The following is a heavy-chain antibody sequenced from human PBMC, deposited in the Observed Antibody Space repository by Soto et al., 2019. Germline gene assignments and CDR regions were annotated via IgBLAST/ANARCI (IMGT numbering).Heavy chain of an antibody. J-gene: IGHJ6*02. CDR2: IDPSDSYT. CDR1: GYSFTSYW. Sequence: GESLKISCKGSGYSFTSYWISWVRQMPGKGLEWMGRIDPSDSYTNYSPSFQGHVTISADKSISTAYLQWSSLKASGTAMYYCARPRGYCSGGSCYGDPHLRDVWGQVTTVSVSS. D-gene: IGHD2-15*01. CDR3: ARPRGYCSGGSCYGDPHLRDV. V-gene: IGHV5-10-1*01.